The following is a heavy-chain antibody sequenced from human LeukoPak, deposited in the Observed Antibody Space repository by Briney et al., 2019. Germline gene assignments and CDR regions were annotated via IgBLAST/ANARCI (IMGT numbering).Heavy chain of an antibody. Sequence: SETLSLTCTVSGGSISSSSYYWGWIRQPPGKGLEWIGSIYYSGSTYYNPSLKSRVTISVDTSKNQFSLKLSSVTAADTAVYYCARHQYSSSWYALDYWGQGTLVTVSS. CDR3: ARHQYSSSWYALDY. J-gene: IGHJ4*02. CDR1: GGSISSSSYY. V-gene: IGHV4-39*01. D-gene: IGHD6-13*01. CDR2: IYYSGST.